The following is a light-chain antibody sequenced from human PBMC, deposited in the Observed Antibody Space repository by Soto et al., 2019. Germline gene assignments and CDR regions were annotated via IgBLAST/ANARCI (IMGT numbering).Light chain of an antibody. CDR2: WAS. V-gene: IGKV4-1*01. Sequence: DIVMTQSPDSLALCLGDGASMNCKFSRSASYKSNNKNHLAWYQQKPGQPPQLIIYWASTRESGVPERFSGSGSGTDFTLTISSLEAEDVAFYWCQQYFDVPFTFGGGTKV. CDR1: RSASYKSNNKNH. J-gene: IGKJ4*01. CDR3: QQYFDVPFT.